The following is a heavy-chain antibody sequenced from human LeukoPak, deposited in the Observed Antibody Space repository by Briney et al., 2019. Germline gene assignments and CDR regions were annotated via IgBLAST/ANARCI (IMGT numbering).Heavy chain of an antibody. D-gene: IGHD2-15*01. CDR3: ARGTCSGGSCEGYYFDY. V-gene: IGHV4-59*01. CDR2: IYYSGST. CDR1: GDSISSYF. Sequence: SETLSLTCTVSGDSISSYFWSWIRQPPGKGLEWIGYIYYSGSTNYNPSLKSRVTTSGDTSKNQFFLKLSSVTAADTAVYYCARGTCSGGSCEGYYFDYWGQGTLVTVSS. J-gene: IGHJ4*02.